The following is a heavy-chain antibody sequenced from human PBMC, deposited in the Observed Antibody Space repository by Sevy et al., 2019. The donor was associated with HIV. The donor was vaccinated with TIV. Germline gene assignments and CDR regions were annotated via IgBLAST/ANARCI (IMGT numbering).Heavy chain of an antibody. Sequence: GGSLRLSCAASGFTFSSYAMSWVRQAPGKGLEWVSAISGSGGSTYYADSVKGRFTISRDNSKNTLYLQMNSLRAEDTAVYYCAKDPSRSVVVPAAISDYWGQGTLVTVSS. CDR1: GFTFSSYA. CDR3: AKDPSRSVVVPAAISDY. V-gene: IGHV3-23*01. D-gene: IGHD2-2*01. J-gene: IGHJ4*02. CDR2: ISGSGGST.